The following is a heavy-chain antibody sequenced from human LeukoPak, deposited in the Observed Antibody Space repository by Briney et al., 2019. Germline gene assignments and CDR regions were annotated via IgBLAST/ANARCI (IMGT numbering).Heavy chain of an antibody. CDR2: IIPIFGTA. J-gene: IGHJ4*02. Sequence: ASVKVSCKASGGTFSSYAISWVRQAPGQGLEWMGRIIPIFGTANYAQKFQGRVTITTDESTSTAYMELSSLRSEDTAVYYCARDALGNYCDSSGYYLDYWGQGTLVTVSS. CDR1: GGTFSSYA. CDR3: ARDALGNYCDSSGYYLDY. D-gene: IGHD3-22*01. V-gene: IGHV1-69*05.